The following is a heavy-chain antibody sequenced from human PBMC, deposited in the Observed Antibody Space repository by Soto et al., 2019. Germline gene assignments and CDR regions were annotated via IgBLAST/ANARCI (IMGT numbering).Heavy chain of an antibody. D-gene: IGHD1-1*01. V-gene: IGHV1-18*01. CDR2: ISAHNGHT. Sequence: QVHLVQSGAEVKKPGASVKVSCKGSGYAFTTYGITWVRQAPGQGLEWMGWISAHNGHTNYAQKLQGRVTVTRDTSTSTAYMELRRLRSADTAVYYCARGRYGDYWGQGALVTVSS. CDR1: GYAFTTYG. J-gene: IGHJ4*02. CDR3: ARGRYGDY.